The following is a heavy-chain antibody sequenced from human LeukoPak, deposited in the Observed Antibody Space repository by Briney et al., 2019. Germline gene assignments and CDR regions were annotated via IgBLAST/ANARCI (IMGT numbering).Heavy chain of an antibody. CDR3: AREGFGELSHFDY. V-gene: IGHV4-34*01. J-gene: IGHJ4*02. Sequence: PSETLSLTCDVYGGSFSGDYWSWIRQPPGRGLKWIGEINHSGRTNYNPSLKSRVTISVDTSKNQFSLKLSSVTAADTAVYYCAREGFGELSHFDYWGQGTLVTVSS. CDR2: INHSGRT. CDR1: GGSFSGDY. D-gene: IGHD3-10*01.